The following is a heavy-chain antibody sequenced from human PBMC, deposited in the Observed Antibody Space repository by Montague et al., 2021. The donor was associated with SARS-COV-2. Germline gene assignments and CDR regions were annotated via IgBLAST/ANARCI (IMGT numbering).Heavy chain of an antibody. CDR3: ATRTRYPQNDFGF. CDR2: IYNGGST. Sequence: SETLSLTCTVSGDSIRNSDYSWGWVRPPPGNGLEWIGNIYNGGSTFYNPSLKSRVTIFVDTSKNQFSLKLSSVTAADTSVYYCATRTRYPQNDFGFWGQGTLVTVSS. V-gene: IGHV4-39*01. J-gene: IGHJ4*02. CDR1: GDSIRNSDYS. D-gene: IGHD1-14*01.